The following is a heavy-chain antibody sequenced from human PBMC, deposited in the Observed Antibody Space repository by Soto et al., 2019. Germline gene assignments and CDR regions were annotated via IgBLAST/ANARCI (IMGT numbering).Heavy chain of an antibody. CDR1: GFSFSDYW. J-gene: IGHJ4*02. CDR2: IDTDGSTT. V-gene: IGHV3-74*01. CDR3: SRGGGFSGNYL. D-gene: IGHD1-26*01. Sequence: EVQLVESGGGLVQPGGSLRLSCAASGFSFSDYWMHWVRQAPGKGLVWVSCIDTDGSTTTYADSVKGRFTISRDNVKNTLYLQMARLSAEATALYYCSRGGGFSGNYLGGQGTLVTVSS.